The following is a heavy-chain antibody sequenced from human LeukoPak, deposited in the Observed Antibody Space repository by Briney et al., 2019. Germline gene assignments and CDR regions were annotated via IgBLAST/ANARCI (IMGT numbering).Heavy chain of an antibody. CDR1: GGSISSYY. CDR3: ASSKGADYDFWSGYYRDPYYYYGMDV. V-gene: IGHV4-59*08. J-gene: IGHJ6*02. D-gene: IGHD3-3*01. CDR2: IYYSGST. Sequence: PSETLSLTCTVSGGSISSYYWSWIRRPPGKGLEWIGYIYYSGSTNYNPSLKSRVTISVDTSKNQFSLKLSSVTAADTAVYYCASSKGADYDFWSGYYRDPYYYYGMDVWGQGTTVTVS.